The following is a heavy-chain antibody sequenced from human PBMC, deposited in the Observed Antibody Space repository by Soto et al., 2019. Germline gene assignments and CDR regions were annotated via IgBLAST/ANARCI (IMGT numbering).Heavy chain of an antibody. CDR1: GFTFSSYG. D-gene: IGHD4-17*01. J-gene: IGHJ5*02. V-gene: IGHV3-33*01. Sequence: QVQLVESGGGVVQPGRSLRLSCAASGFTFSSYGMHWVRQAPGKGLEWVAVIWYDGSNKYYADSVKGRFTISRDNSKNTLYVPMNSRRSEDTAVYYWARDYYGDYVGWCETWCQGTLVTVSS. CDR3: ARDYYGDYVGWCET. CDR2: IWYDGSNK.